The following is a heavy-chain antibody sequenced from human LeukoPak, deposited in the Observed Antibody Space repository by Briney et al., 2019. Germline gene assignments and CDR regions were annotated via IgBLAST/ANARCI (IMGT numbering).Heavy chain of an antibody. V-gene: IGHV4-4*02. CDR2: AHHGGST. D-gene: IGHD1-26*01. CDR1: GASIRSGNW. CDR3: VRILLGAAYYFRY. J-gene: IGHJ4*02. Sequence: PSGTLSLTCAVSGASIRSGNWWSWVRQFPGKGLEWTGEAHHGGSTNYNPSLKSRVTISVDKSKNQFSLKLSSVTAADTAVYYCVRILLGAAYYFRYWGQGSLVTVSS.